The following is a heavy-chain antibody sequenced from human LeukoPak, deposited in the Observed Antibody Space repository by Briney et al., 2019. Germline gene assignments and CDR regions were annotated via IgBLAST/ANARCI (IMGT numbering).Heavy chain of an antibody. V-gene: IGHV4-39*07. J-gene: IGHJ6*03. Sequence: SETLSLTCTVSGGSISSSSYYWGWIRQPPGKGLEWIGSIYYSGSTYYNPSLKSRVTISVDTSKNQFSLKLSSVTAADTAVYYCARGPLPAAGYYYYYYMDVWGKGTTVTVSS. D-gene: IGHD2-2*01. CDR3: ARGPLPAAGYYYYYYMDV. CDR2: IYYSGST. CDR1: GGSISSSSYY.